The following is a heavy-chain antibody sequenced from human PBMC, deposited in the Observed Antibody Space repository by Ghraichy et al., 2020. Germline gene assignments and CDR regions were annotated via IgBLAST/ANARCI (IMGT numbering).Heavy chain of an antibody. CDR3: AKEDISRRFAFDI. V-gene: IGHV3-23*01. CDR1: GFIFRNYA. CDR2: ILGGGLHT. D-gene: IGHD3-10*02. J-gene: IGHJ3*02. Sequence: GGSLRLSCAASGFIFRNYAMSWFRQAPGKGLEWVSSILGGGLHTYYSDSVKGQFIISRDNSKNTLYLQMHSLRAEDTAVYYCAKEDISRRFAFDIWGQGTMLTVSS.